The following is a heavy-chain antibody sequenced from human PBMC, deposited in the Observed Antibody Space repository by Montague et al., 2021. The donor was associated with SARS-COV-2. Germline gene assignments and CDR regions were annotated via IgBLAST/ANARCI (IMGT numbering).Heavy chain of an antibody. CDR3: AKDSVGNYYYGMDV. CDR1: GFTFSSYA. CDR2: ISYDGSTK. Sequence: SLRLSWSASGFTFSSYAMHWVRQAPGKGLEWVAVISYDGSTKYYADSVKGRFTISRDNSKNTLYLQMNSLRAEDTAVYYCAKDSVGNYYYGMDVWGQGTTVTVSS. V-gene: IGHV3-30*18. J-gene: IGHJ6*02. D-gene: IGHD1-26*01.